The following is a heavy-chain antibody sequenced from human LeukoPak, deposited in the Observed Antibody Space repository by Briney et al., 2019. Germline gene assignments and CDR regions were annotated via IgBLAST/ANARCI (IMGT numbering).Heavy chain of an antibody. Sequence: GASVKVSCKASGYTFTSFGISWVRQASGQGLEWMGWISTYNGYAKYAQNVQGRVTMTTDTSTSTAYMELRSLRSDDTAVYYCARNDSGGYDYWGQGTLVTVSS. CDR1: GYTFTSFG. D-gene: IGHD2-21*01. V-gene: IGHV1-18*01. CDR2: ISTYNGYA. J-gene: IGHJ4*02. CDR3: ARNDSGGYDY.